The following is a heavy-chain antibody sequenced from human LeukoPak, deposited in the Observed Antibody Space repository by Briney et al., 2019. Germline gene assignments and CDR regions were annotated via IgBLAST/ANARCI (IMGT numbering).Heavy chain of an antibody. Sequence: SETLSLTCTVSGGSISSYYWSWIRQPPGKGLEWIGYIYYSGSTNYNPSLKSRVTISVDTSKNQFSLKPSSVTAADTAVYYCARHCSSTSCYNQPDYWGQGTLVTVSS. CDR3: ARHCSSTSCYNQPDY. D-gene: IGHD2-2*02. V-gene: IGHV4-59*08. CDR2: IYYSGST. CDR1: GGSISSYY. J-gene: IGHJ4*02.